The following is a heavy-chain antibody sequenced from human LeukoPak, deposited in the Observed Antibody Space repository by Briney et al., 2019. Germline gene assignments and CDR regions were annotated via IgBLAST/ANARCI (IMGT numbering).Heavy chain of an antibody. CDR1: GYSITSGYY. D-gene: IGHD4-11*01. J-gene: IGHJ4*02. Sequence: PSETLSLTCAVSGYSITSGYYWAWIRPPPGKGLEWIGNIYHSGSTYYNESLKSRVTISVDTSKNQFSLKLSSVTAADTAVYYCARRYSNYFFDYWGQGTLVTVSS. V-gene: IGHV4-38-2*01. CDR3: ARRYSNYFFDY. CDR2: IYHSGST.